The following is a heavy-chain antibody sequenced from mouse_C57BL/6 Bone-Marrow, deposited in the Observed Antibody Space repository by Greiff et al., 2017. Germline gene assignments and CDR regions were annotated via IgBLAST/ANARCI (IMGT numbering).Heavy chain of an antibody. CDR2: IWTGGGT. V-gene: IGHV2-9-1*01. CDR1: GFSLTSYA. D-gene: IGHD2-4*01. J-gene: IGHJ3*01. CDR3: DRKPIYYDYDGEFAY. Sequence: QVQLKESGPGLVAPSQSLSITCTVSGFSLTSYAISWVRQPPGKGLEWLGVIWTGGGTNYNSALKSRLSISKDNSKSQVFLKMNSLQTDDTARYYCDRKPIYYDYDGEFAYWGQGTLVTVSA.